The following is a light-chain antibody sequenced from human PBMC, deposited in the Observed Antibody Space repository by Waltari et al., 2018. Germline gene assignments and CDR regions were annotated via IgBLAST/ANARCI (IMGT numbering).Light chain of an antibody. Sequence: ETVMTQSPATLSVSPGGRATLSCRARQRLGTNLAWDQQKPGQAPRLLIYGASSRATGVPARFSGSGSGTDFTLTISSLQSEDFVVYYCQQYNNWPLYTFGQGTKLEI. CDR2: GAS. V-gene: IGKV3-15*01. J-gene: IGKJ2*01. CDR3: QQYNNWPLYT. CDR1: QRLGTN.